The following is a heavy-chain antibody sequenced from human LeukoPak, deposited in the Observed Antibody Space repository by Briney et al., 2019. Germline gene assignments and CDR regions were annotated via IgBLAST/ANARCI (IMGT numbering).Heavy chain of an antibody. D-gene: IGHD6-6*01. CDR3: ARGGAARLHFQN. J-gene: IGHJ1*01. V-gene: IGHV4-31*03. CDR2: IYYSGST. Sequence: NPSETLSLTCTVSGGSISSGGYYWSWIRQHPGKGLEWIGYIYYSGSTYYNPSLKSRVTISVDTSKNQFSLKLSSVTAADTAVYYCARGGAARLHFQNWGQGTLVTVSS. CDR1: GGSISSGGYY.